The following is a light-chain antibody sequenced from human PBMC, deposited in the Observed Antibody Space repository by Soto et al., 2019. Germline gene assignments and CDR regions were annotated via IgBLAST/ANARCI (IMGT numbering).Light chain of an antibody. CDR2: DVS. CDR3: CSYAGSYTYV. CDR1: SSDVGGYNS. Sequence: QSALTQPRSVSGSPGQSVTISCTGTSSDVGGYNSVSWYQQHPGKAPKLMIYDVSKRPSGVPDRFSGSKSGNTASLTISGLQAEDEADYYCCSYAGSYTYVFETGTKVTVL. J-gene: IGLJ1*01. V-gene: IGLV2-11*01.